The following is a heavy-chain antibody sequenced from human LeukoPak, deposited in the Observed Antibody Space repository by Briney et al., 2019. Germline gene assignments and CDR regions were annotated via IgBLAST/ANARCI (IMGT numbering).Heavy chain of an antibody. Sequence: GASLKTSCKGSGHSSTCYWISWGREPRGEGLGWVGRIARSGSYTDSRPSFQGHVTITANMSISTAYRQWSSLQASDTATYYCARRDRSTYGFDYWGQGTLVTASS. CDR1: GHSSTCYW. CDR2: IARSGSYT. V-gene: IGHV5-10-1*01. D-gene: IGHD5-18*01. CDR3: ARRDRSTYGFDY. J-gene: IGHJ4*02.